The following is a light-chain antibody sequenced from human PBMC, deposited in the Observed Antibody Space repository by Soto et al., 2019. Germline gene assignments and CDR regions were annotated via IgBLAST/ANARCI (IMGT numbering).Light chain of an antibody. CDR2: KSS. Sequence: DIQVTQSLPTLSASQGHRVTISCLASQSVSIWLAWYQQKPGRAPKLLIYKSSILESGVPSRFSGSGSGTEFTLTISSLQPDDFATYYCQQFNPFPWTFGQGTKVDIK. V-gene: IGKV1-5*03. J-gene: IGKJ1*01. CDR3: QQFNPFPWT. CDR1: QSVSIW.